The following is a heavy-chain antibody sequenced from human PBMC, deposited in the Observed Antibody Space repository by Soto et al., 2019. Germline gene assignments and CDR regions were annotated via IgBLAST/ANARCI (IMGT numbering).Heavy chain of an antibody. J-gene: IGHJ4*02. D-gene: IGHD6-19*01. CDR3: AKEFSGWYGGYFDY. CDR1: GFTVSSNY. CDR2: IYNGGST. V-gene: IGHV3-53*01. Sequence: GGSLRLSCAASGFTVSSNYMSWVRQAPGKGLEWVSVIYNGGSTYYADSVKGRFTISRDNSKNTLYLQMNSLRAEDTAVYYCAKEFSGWYGGYFDYWGQGTLVTVSS.